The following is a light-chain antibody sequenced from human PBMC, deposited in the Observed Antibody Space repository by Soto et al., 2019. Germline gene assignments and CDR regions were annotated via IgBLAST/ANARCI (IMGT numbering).Light chain of an antibody. J-gene: IGLJ2*01. Sequence: QLVLTQSPSASASLGASVKLTGTLSSGHSSYAIAWHQQQPEKGPRYLMKLNSDGSHSKGDGIPDRVSGSSSGAERYLTISSLQYEDEADYYCQTWGTGIMVFGGGTKLTVL. V-gene: IGLV4-69*01. CDR2: LNSDGSH. CDR1: SGHSSYA. CDR3: QTWGTGIMV.